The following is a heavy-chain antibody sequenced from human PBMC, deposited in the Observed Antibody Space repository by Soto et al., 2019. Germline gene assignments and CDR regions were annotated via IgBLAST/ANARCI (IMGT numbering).Heavy chain of an antibody. D-gene: IGHD2-15*01. CDR1: GGSISSSSYY. CDR3: ARLDRSRGQHVVVVAATGY. CDR2: IYYSGST. J-gene: IGHJ4*02. V-gene: IGHV4-39*01. Sequence: QLQLQESGPGLVKPSETLSLTCTVSGGSISSSSYYWGWIRQPPGKGLEWIGSIYYSGSTYYNPSLKSRVTISVDTSKNQFSLKLSSVTAADTAVYYCARLDRSRGQHVVVVAATGYWGQGTLVTVSS.